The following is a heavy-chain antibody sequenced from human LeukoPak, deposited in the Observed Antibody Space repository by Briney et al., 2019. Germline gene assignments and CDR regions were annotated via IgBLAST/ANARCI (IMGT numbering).Heavy chain of an antibody. V-gene: IGHV4-39*06. CDR3: ASVYSSGWYYSY. Sequence: SETLSLTCTVSGGSISSSSYYWGWIRQPPGKGLEWIGSIYYSGSTYYNPSLKSRVTISVDTSKNQFPLKLSSVTAADTAVYYCASVYSSGWYYSYWGQGTLVTVSS. CDR1: GGSISSSSYY. CDR2: IYYSGST. J-gene: IGHJ4*02. D-gene: IGHD6-19*01.